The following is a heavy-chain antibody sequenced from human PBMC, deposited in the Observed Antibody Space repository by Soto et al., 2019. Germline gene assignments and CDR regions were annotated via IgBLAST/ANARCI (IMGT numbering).Heavy chain of an antibody. J-gene: IGHJ6*02. D-gene: IGHD3-10*01. CDR2: INPGSGTT. CDR3: AREKILDGSGRRHYYGMDV. V-gene: IGHV1-46*01. CDR1: GYTFLIYF. Sequence: QEQLLQSGAEVKKPGASVTVSCKASGYTFLIYFVHWVRQAPGQGLEWMGIINPGSGTTTYSQQFQGRVIMTSVTSTNTVHMAMTSLTSEDTAVYFCAREKILDGSGRRHYYGMDVWGQGTAVSVSS.